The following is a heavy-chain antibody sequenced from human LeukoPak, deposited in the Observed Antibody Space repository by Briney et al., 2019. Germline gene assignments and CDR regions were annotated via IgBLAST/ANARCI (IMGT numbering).Heavy chain of an antibody. CDR2: INHSGST. D-gene: IGHD2-2*01. CDR1: VESFSGYY. J-gene: IGHJ4*02. Sequence: SETLSLTCAVYVESFSGYYWSWIREPPWKGLEWVGEINHSGSTNYNPSLKSRVTISVDTSKNQFSLKLSSVTAADTAVYYCARIVPDIVVAPAANYWGQGTLVTVSS. V-gene: IGHV4-34*01. CDR3: ARIVPDIVVAPAANY.